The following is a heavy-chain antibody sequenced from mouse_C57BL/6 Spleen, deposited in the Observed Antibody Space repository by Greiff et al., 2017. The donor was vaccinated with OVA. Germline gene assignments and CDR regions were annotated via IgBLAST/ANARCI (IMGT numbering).Heavy chain of an antibody. CDR1: GYTFTSYW. J-gene: IGHJ2*01. V-gene: IGHV1-72*01. CDR2: IDPNSGGT. CDR3: AREGVITTVVADYFDY. Sequence: QVQLKQPGAELVKPGASVKLSCKASGYTFTSYWMHWVKQRPGRGLEWIGRIDPNSGGTKYNEKFKSKATLTVDKPSSTAYMQLSSLTSEDSAVYYCAREGVITTVVADYFDYWGQGTTLTVSS. D-gene: IGHD1-1*01.